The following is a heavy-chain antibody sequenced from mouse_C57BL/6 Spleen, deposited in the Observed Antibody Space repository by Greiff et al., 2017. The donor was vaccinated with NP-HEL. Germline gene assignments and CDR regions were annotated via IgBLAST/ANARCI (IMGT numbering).Heavy chain of an antibody. V-gene: IGHV6-6*01. D-gene: IGHD1-1*01. CDR2: IRNTANNHAT. CDR1: GFTFSDAW. CDR3: TRRYYGSYYFDY. J-gene: IGHJ2*01. Sequence: EVMLVESGGGLVQPGGSMKLSCAAPGFTFSDAWMHWVRQSPGQGLEWVAEIRNTANNHATYYAVYLKGRFTISRDDSKSSVYLQMNRLRAEDTGIYYCTRRYYGSYYFDYWGQGTTLTVSS.